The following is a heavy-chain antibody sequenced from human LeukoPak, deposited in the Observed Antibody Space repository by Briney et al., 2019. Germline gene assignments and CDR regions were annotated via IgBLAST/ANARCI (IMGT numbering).Heavy chain of an antibody. D-gene: IGHD1-26*01. CDR3: ARDEVGATTEFDY. CDR2: ISSSGTTT. V-gene: IGHV3-48*03. CDR1: GFTFSNYE. J-gene: IGHJ4*02. Sequence: PGGSLRLSCAASGFTFSNYEMNWVRQAPGEGLEWVSYISSSGTTTYYADSVKGRFTISRDNAKNSLHLQMNSLRAGDTAVYYCARDEVGATTEFDYWGQGTLVTVSS.